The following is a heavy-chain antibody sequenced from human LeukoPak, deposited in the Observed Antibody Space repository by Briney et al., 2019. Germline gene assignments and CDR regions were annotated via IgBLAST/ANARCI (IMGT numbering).Heavy chain of an antibody. D-gene: IGHD6-19*01. CDR2: INPSGGST. J-gene: IGHJ6*03. CDR3: ARTLFPFSGWFSSHYYYMDV. V-gene: IGHV1-46*01. Sequence: GASVKVSCKASGYTFTSYYMHWVRQAPGQGLEWMGIINPSGGSTNYAQKFQGRVTMTRDTSTSTVYMELSSLRSEDTAVYYCARTLFPFSGWFSSHYYYMDVWGKGTTVTVSS. CDR1: GYTFTSYY.